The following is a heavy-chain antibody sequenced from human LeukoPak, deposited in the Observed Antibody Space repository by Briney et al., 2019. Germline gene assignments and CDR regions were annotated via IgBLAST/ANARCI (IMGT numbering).Heavy chain of an antibody. J-gene: IGHJ3*02. CDR2: ISGSGTST. CDR1: GFTFSSYA. Sequence: GGSLRLSCAASGFTFSSYAMSWVRQAPGKGLEWVSAISGSGTSTYYADSAKGRFTISRDNSKNTLYLQMNSLRAEDTAVYYCAKDLMAAAGTRDAFDIWGQGTMVTVSS. V-gene: IGHV3-23*01. CDR3: AKDLMAAAGTRDAFDI. D-gene: IGHD6-13*01.